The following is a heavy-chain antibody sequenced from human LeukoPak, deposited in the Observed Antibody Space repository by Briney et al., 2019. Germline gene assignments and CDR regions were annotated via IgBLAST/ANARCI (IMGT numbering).Heavy chain of an antibody. CDR2: INPNSGGT. V-gene: IGHV1-2*02. CDR3: ARDAIFQNWFDP. J-gene: IGHJ5*02. D-gene: IGHD2-21*01. Sequence: ASVKVSCKASGYTFTSYYMHWVRQAPGQGLEWMGWINPNSGGTNYAQKFQGRVTMTRDTSISTAYMELSRLRSDDTAVYYCARDAIFQNWFDPWGQGTLVTVSS. CDR1: GYTFTSYY.